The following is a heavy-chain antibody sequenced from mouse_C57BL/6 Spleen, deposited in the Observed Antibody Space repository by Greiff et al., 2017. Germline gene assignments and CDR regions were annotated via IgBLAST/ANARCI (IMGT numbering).Heavy chain of an antibody. J-gene: IGHJ2*01. V-gene: IGHV1-82*01. CDR2: IYPGDGDT. CDR3: ARGGYDSSHDY. D-gene: IGHD1-1*01. CDR1: GYAFSSSW. Sequence: QVQLKESGPELVKPGASVKISCKASGYAFSSSWMNWVKQRPGKGLEWIGRIYPGDGDTNYNGKFKGQATLTADKSSSTAYMQLSSLTSEDSAVYFCARGGYDSSHDYWDQGTTLTVSS.